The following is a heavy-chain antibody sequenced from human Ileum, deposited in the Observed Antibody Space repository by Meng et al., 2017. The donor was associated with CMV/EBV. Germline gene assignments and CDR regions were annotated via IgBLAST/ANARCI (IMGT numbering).Heavy chain of an antibody. CDR2: VNEVNGNT. Sequence: KASGFTFNGDVIHWVRQAPGQSLEWMGWVNEVNGNTKYSQNFQGRLTITRDTSASTAYMELSSLISEDTAVYYCARCYDDSSPYLRTWGQGTLVTVSS. J-gene: IGHJ5*02. CDR1: GFTFNGDV. D-gene: IGHD3-22*01. CDR3: ARCYDDSSPYLRT. V-gene: IGHV1-3*01.